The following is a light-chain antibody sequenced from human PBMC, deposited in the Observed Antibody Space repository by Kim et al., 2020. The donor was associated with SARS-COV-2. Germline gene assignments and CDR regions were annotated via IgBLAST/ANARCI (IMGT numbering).Light chain of an antibody. CDR2: SAS. Sequence: LSQGERATLSCRARQSVTSSYLAWYQQRPGQAPRLLIYSASSRAPGIPDRFSGSGSGTDFSLTISRLEPEDFAMYYCQQYGSSRYTFGQGTKLEI. CDR1: QSVTSSY. J-gene: IGKJ2*01. V-gene: IGKV3-20*01. CDR3: QQYGSSRYT.